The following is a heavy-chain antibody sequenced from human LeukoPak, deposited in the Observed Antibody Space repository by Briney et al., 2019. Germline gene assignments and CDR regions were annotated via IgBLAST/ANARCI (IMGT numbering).Heavy chain of an antibody. CDR3: ARDRPDYYGSGSLDY. V-gene: IGHV3-30*03. Sequence: PGGSLRLSCAASGFTFSSYGMHWVRQAPGKGLEWVAVISYDGSNKYYADSVKGRFTISRDNPKNTLYLQMNSLRAEDTAVYYCARDRPDYYGSGSLDYWGQGTLVTVSS. CDR2: ISYDGSNK. D-gene: IGHD3-10*01. J-gene: IGHJ4*02. CDR1: GFTFSSYG.